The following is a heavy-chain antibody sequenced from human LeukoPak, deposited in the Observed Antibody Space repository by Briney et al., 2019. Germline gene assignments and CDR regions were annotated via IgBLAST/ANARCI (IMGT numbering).Heavy chain of an antibody. CDR1: GGTFSSYA. J-gene: IGHJ6*02. Sequence: EASVKVSCKASGGTFSSYAISWVRQASGQGLEWMGRIIPIFGIANYAQKFQGRVTITADKSTSTAYMELSSLRSEDTAVYYCATVVPNDYYYYYGMDVWGQGTTVTVSS. V-gene: IGHV1-69*04. CDR3: ATVVPNDYYYYYGMDV. D-gene: IGHD2-15*01. CDR2: IIPIFGIA.